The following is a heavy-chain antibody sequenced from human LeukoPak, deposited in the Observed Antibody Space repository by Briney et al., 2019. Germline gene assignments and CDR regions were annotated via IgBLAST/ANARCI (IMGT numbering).Heavy chain of an antibody. Sequence: ASVKVSCKASGYTFTGYYMHWVRQAPGQGLEWMGWINPNSGGTNYAQKFQGWVTMTRDTSISTAYMELSRLRSEDTAVYYCARGAHAEHDFWSGYPYYFDYWGQGTLVTVSS. V-gene: IGHV1-2*04. CDR1: GYTFTGYY. J-gene: IGHJ4*02. CDR2: INPNSGGT. CDR3: ARGAHAEHDFWSGYPYYFDY. D-gene: IGHD3-3*01.